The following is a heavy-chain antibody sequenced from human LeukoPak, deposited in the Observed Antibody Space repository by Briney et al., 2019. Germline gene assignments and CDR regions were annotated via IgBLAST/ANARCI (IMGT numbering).Heavy chain of an antibody. D-gene: IGHD6-13*01. V-gene: IGHV1-2*02. J-gene: IGHJ5*02. CDR2: INPNSGGT. CDR1: GYTFTGYY. Sequence: ASVKVSCKASGYTFTGYYMHWVRQAPGQGLEWMGWINPNSGGTNYAQKFQGRVTMTRDTSISTAYMELSRLRSDDTAVYYCARDYSSWYMSGWFDPWGQGTLVTVSS. CDR3: ARDYSSWYMSGWFDP.